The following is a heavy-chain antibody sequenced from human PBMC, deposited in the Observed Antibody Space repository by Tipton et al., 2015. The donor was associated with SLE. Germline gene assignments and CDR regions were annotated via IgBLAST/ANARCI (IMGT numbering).Heavy chain of an antibody. V-gene: IGHV4-34*01. CDR2: INHSGST. Sequence: LRLSCAVYGGSFSGYYWSWIRQPPGKGLEWIGEINHSGSTNYNPSPKSRVTISVDTSKNQFSLKLSSVTAADTAVYYCASQYSSRTRFDPWGQGTLVTVSS. J-gene: IGHJ5*02. CDR3: ASQYSSRTRFDP. D-gene: IGHD6-19*01. CDR1: GGSFSGYY.